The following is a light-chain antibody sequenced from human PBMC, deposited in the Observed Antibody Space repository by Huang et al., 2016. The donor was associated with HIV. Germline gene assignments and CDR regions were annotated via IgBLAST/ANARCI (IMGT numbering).Light chain of an antibody. CDR2: AAS. V-gene: IGKV1-39*01. J-gene: IGKJ4*01. CDR1: QSISTF. CDR3: QQTSSVPLT. Sequence: DIQMTQSPSSLSASVGDRISITCRASQSISTFLKWYQQKPGKAPKLLIYAASNLHSGVSSRFSGTGSGTLFTLTVTGLLPDDFASYFCQQTSSVPLTFGGGTKVEMK.